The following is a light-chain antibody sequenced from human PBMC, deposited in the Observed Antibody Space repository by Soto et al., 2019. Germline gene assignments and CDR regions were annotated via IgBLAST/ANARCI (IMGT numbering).Light chain of an antibody. CDR1: QSVSNNY. CDR3: HQYGRPRT. CDR2: GAS. J-gene: IGKJ4*02. Sequence: ASQSVSNNYFACHQQTPGQPPRLLIYGASNSANVLPDIFSGSGSGTFFPLIISLLEPDVVAVYYCHQYGRPRTFGEGTKVDIK. V-gene: IGKV3-20*01.